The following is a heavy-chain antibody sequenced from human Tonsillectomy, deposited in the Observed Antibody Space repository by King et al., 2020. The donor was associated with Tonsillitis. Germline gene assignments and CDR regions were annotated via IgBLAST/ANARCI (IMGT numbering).Heavy chain of an antibody. CDR1: GYTFTNYY. CDR3: ARDPITGTGAVDI. CDR2: INPGGGTT. D-gene: IGHD3-10*01. J-gene: IGHJ3*02. V-gene: IGHV1-46*03. Sequence: VQLVESGAEVKKPGASVKVSCTASGYTFTNYYLHWVRQAPGQGLEWMGIINPGGGTTISAQKFQGRVTMTRDTSTSTVYMELSSLRSDDTAVYYCARDPITGTGAVDIWGQGTTVTVSS.